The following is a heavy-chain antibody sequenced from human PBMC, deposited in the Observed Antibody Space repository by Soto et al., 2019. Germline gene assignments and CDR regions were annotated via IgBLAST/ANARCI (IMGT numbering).Heavy chain of an antibody. CDR3: ARGDYVTGGYPFPDLES. CDR1: GYSFTGYY. V-gene: IGHV1-2*02. D-gene: IGHD2-8*02. J-gene: IGHJ4*02. Sequence: HEHLVQSGAEVKRPGASLKVSCKASGYSFTGYYIHWVRQAPGQGLEWMGWINPDSGATNYAQNFQGRVTLTSDTSISPASMDLTSLTSDDTAVYYCARGDYVTGGYPFPDLESWCQGTLVSVSS. CDR2: INPDSGAT.